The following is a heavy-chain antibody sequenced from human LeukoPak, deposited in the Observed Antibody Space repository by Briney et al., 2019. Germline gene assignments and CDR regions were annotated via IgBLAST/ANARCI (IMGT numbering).Heavy chain of an antibody. CDR1: GYTFTGYY. D-gene: IGHD2-15*01. Sequence: ASVKVSCKASGYTFTGYYMHWVRQAPGQGLEWMGRINPSGRSTSYAQKVQGRVTMTRDTSTSTVYVELSSLRSEDTAVYYCARGTPEYYFDYWGQGTLVTVSS. CDR2: INPSGRST. CDR3: ARGTPEYYFDY. V-gene: IGHV1-46*01. J-gene: IGHJ4*02.